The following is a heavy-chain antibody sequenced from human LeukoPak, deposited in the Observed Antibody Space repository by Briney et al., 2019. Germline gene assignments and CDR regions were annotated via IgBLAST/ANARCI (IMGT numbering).Heavy chain of an antibody. V-gene: IGHV1-18*01. J-gene: IGHJ4*02. CDR3: ARDLGGRGDIAASTTRTIHYFDY. CDR2: ISAYNGNT. D-gene: IGHD6-13*01. Sequence: ASVKVSCKASGYTFTSYGISWVRQAPGQGLEWMGWISAYNGNTNYAQKLQGRVTMTTDTPTSTAYMELRSLRSDDTAVYYCARDLGGRGDIAASTTRTIHYFDYWGQGTLVTVSS. CDR1: GYTFTSYG.